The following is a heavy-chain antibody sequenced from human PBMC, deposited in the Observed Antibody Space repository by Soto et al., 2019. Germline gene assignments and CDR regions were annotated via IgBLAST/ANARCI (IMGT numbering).Heavy chain of an antibody. J-gene: IGHJ6*02. Sequence: QLQLQESGSGLVKPSQTLSLTCTVSGGSINSGGYSWIWIRQPPGKGLEWIGYIYHTGNTFYNPSLQSRVTISVDKSKNQFSLSLGSVTAADTAMYYCARVERTVSTPFAYGMDVWGQGTTVTVSS. CDR1: GGSINSGGYS. V-gene: IGHV4-30-2*01. D-gene: IGHD4-4*01. CDR3: ARVERTVSTPFAYGMDV. CDR2: IYHTGNT.